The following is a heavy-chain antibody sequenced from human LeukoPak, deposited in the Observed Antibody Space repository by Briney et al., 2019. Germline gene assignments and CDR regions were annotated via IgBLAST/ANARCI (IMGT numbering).Heavy chain of an antibody. J-gene: IGHJ4*02. D-gene: IGHD3-10*01. Sequence: TSETLSLTCTVSGGSISLYYWSWIRQPPGKGLEWIGYFYDTRSPKYNPSLERRVTISVDMSRNQFSLNLTSVTAADTAVYYCARGRGSLTYGGQGTLATVSS. CDR1: GGSISLYY. V-gene: IGHV4-59*01. CDR3: ARGRGSLTY. CDR2: FYDTRSP.